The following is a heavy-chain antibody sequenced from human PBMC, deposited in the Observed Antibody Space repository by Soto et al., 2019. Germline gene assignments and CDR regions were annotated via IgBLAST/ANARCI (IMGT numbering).Heavy chain of an antibody. CDR1: GFKFSDNA. D-gene: IGHD1-26*01. V-gene: IGHV3-23*01. J-gene: IGHJ4*02. CDR3: AQCPSPFGGCERVDY. Sequence: EVQLLDSGGGWVQPGGSLRLSCAASGFKFSDNAMSWVRQAPGKGLEWVAAISGYGDSTYYVESVKGRFPISTDNSKSTLHLQINSLRAEDTAVYYCAQCPSPFGGCERVDYWGQGTLVTVSS. CDR2: ISGYGDST.